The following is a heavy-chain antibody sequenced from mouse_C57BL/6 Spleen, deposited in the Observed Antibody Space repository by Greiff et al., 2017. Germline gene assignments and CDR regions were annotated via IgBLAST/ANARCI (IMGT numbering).Heavy chain of an antibody. CDR3: TRDYDEGGYAMDY. CDR2: IDPEDGDT. J-gene: IGHJ4*01. V-gene: IGHV14-1*01. CDR1: GFNIKDYY. D-gene: IGHD2-4*01. Sequence: EVQLQQSGAELVRPGASVTLSCTASGFNIKDYYMHWVKQRPEQGLEWIGRIDPEDGDTEYAPKFQGKATMTADTSSNTAYLQLSSLTSEDTAVYYCTRDYDEGGYAMDYWGQGTSVTVSS.